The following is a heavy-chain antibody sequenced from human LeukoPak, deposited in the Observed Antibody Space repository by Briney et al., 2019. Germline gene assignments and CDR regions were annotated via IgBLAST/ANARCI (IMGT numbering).Heavy chain of an antibody. Sequence: GGSLRPASAAPGFTFSSYEMNWGRRAPGKRLEWVSYISSSSRTISYADSVKGRFTISRDNAKNPLYLQMNSLRDENTAVYYCARESYESRDYWGQGTLVTVAS. J-gene: IGHJ4*02. CDR3: ARESYESRDY. V-gene: IGHV3-48*02. CDR2: ISSSSRTI. CDR1: GFTFSSYE. D-gene: IGHD3-22*01.